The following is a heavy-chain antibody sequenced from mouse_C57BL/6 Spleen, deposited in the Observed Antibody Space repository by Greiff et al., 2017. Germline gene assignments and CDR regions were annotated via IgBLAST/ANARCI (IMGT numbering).Heavy chain of an antibody. Sequence: QVQLKQSGAELVRPGASVKLSCKASGYTFTDYYINWVKQRPGQGLEWIARIYPGSGNTYYNEKFKGKATLTAEKSSSTAYMQLSSLTSEDSAVXFCARGGATVDLADWGQGTLVTVSA. D-gene: IGHD1-1*01. CDR3: ARGGATVDLAD. J-gene: IGHJ3*01. CDR2: IYPGSGNT. V-gene: IGHV1-76*01. CDR1: GYTFTDYY.